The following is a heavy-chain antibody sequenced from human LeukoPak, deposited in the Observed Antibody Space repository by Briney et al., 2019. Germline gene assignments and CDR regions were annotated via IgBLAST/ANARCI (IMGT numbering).Heavy chain of an antibody. CDR1: GYTFTVYY. CDR2: INPKRGGT. CDR3: ARGSRTTDWFDP. Sequence: ASVKVSCKASGYTFTVYYMHWVRQAPGQGLEWMGWINPKRGGTNYAQKFQGRVTMTRDTSISTACMELSRLRSDGPSVYYCARGSRTTDWFDPWGQGTLVTVSS. D-gene: IGHD1-7*01. J-gene: IGHJ5*02. V-gene: IGHV1-2*02.